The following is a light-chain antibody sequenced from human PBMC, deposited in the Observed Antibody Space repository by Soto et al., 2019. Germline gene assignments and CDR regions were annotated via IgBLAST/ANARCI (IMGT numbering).Light chain of an antibody. CDR2: GAS. V-gene: IGKV3-15*01. Sequence: EIVMTQSPATLSVSPGESATLSCRASQSVSSNLAWFQQKPGQAPRLLIYGASTRATGIPATFSGTGSGTYFTLTISSLQSEDFAVYYCQQYFSWPLTFGGGTKVEIK. J-gene: IGKJ4*01. CDR3: QQYFSWPLT. CDR1: QSVSSN.